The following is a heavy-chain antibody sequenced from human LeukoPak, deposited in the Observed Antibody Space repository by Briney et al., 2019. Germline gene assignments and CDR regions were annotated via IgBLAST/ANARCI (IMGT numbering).Heavy chain of an antibody. CDR1: GYTFTSYY. CDR3: ARIIVGAIDAFDI. D-gene: IGHD1-26*01. CDR2: INPSGGST. V-gene: IGHV1-46*01. J-gene: IGHJ3*02. Sequence: ASVKVSCKASGYTFTSYYMHWVRQAPGQGLEWMGIINPSGGSTSYAQKFQGRVTMTRDTSTSTVYMELSSLRSEDTAVYYYARIIVGAIDAFDIWGQGTMVTVSS.